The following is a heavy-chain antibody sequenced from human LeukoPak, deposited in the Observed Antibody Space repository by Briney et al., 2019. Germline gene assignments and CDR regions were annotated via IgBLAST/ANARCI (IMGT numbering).Heavy chain of an antibody. J-gene: IGHJ5*02. V-gene: IGHV1-24*01. CDR2: FDPEDGET. CDR3: ATTIAAAGLHYNWFDP. D-gene: IGHD6-13*01. Sequence: WASVKVSCKVSGYTLTELSMHWVRQAPGKGLEWMGGFDPEDGETIYAQKLQGRVTMTEDTSTDTAYMELSSLRSEDTAVYYCATTIAAAGLHYNWFDPWGQGTLVTVSS. CDR1: GYTLTELS.